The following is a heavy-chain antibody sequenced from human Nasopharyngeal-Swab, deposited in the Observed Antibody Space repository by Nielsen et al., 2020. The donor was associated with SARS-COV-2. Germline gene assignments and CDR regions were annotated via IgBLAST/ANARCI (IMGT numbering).Heavy chain of an antibody. CDR1: GYRFLSHW. CDR2: IYPGDSDT. CDR3: ARTAIEGGYYRGDAFDI. V-gene: IGHV5-51*01. J-gene: IGHJ3*02. D-gene: IGHD3-22*01. Sequence: GGSLRLSCEGSGYRFLSHWVGWVRQMPGKGLEWMGIIYPGDSDTRYSPSFQGQVTISADKSINTAYLQWSSLTASDTAVYYCARTAIEGGYYRGDAFDIWGQGTMVTVSS.